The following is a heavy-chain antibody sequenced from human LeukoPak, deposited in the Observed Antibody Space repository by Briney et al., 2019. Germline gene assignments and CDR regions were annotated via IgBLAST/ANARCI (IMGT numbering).Heavy chain of an antibody. CDR3: ASDIVVVPAGIGDNWFDP. J-gene: IGHJ5*02. Sequence: SVKVSCKASGGTFSSYAISWVRQAPGQGLEWMGRIIPIFGTANYAQKFQGRVTVTTDESTSTAYMELSSLRSEDTAVYYCASDIVVVPAGIGDNWFDPWGQGTLVTVSS. CDR1: GGTFSSYA. CDR2: IIPIFGTA. V-gene: IGHV1-69*05. D-gene: IGHD2-2*01.